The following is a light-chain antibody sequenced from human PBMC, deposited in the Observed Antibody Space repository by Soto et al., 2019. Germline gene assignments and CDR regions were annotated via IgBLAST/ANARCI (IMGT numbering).Light chain of an antibody. V-gene: IGKV3-15*01. Sequence: EIVMTQYPATVSVSSGERATLSCRASQNINSNLAWYQQKPGQAPRLLIYGAFLRATGIPARFSGGGSGTEFTLTISSLQSEDFADFYCQQYHNWPQTFGQGTKVEIK. CDR1: QNINSN. CDR3: QQYHNWPQT. CDR2: GAF. J-gene: IGKJ1*01.